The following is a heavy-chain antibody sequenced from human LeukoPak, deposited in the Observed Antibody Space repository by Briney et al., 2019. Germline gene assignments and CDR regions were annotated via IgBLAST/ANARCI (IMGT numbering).Heavy chain of an antibody. CDR2: IYHTGSA. CDR3: ARGRGDSKGTSFDF. CDR1: GGPMNNYY. Sequence: SETLSLTCTVSGGPMNNYYWSWIRQSPGKGLEWVGYIYHTGSATYKPSLKSRVTLSLDTSKNQFSLRLNSVTAADTAVYYCARGRGDSKGTSFDFWGQGTLVTASS. V-gene: IGHV4-59*01. D-gene: IGHD3-22*01. J-gene: IGHJ4*02.